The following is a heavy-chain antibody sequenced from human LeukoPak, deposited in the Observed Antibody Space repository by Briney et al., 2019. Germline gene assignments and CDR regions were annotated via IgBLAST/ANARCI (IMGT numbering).Heavy chain of an antibody. CDR2: ITSSSNI. Sequence: GGSLRLSCAASGFRFSDYGMNWVRQAPGKGLEWVSHITSSSNINYADSVKGRFTTSRDNAKNSLYLQMNSLRAEDTAVYFCARRIREGYCSGGNCYSFGYWGQGALVTVSS. CDR3: ARRIREGYCSGGNCYSFGY. CDR1: GFRFSDYG. J-gene: IGHJ4*02. V-gene: IGHV3-69-1*01. D-gene: IGHD2-15*01.